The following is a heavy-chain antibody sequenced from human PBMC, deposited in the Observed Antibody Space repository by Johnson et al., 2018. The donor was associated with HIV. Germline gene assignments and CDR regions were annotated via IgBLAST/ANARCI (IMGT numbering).Heavy chain of an antibody. J-gene: IGHJ3*02. D-gene: IGHD3-10*01. CDR2: IYSGGST. CDR1: GFAFSTSG. CDR3: ARDASYYGSANDAFDI. V-gene: IGHV3-NL1*01. Sequence: QVQLVESGGGVVQPGGSLSLSCAASGFAFSTSGMHWVRQAPGKGLEWVSVIYSGGSTYYADSVKGIFTISRDNSKNTLYLKMNSLRAEDTAVYYCARDASYYGSANDAFDIWGQGTMVTVSS.